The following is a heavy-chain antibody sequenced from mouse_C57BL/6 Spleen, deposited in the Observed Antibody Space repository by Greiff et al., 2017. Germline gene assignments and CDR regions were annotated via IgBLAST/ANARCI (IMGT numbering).Heavy chain of an antibody. CDR2: LYPGSGNT. CDR1: GYTFTDYY. CDR3: ARKGSAGDGGDFFYAMDY. D-gene: IGHD3-3*01. V-gene: IGHV1-76*01. J-gene: IGHJ4*01. Sequence: QVQLQQSGAELVRPGASVKLSCKASGYTFTDYYINWVKQRPGQGLEWIARLYPGSGNTYYNEKFKGKATLTAEKSSSTAYMQLSSLTSEDSAVYFCARKGSAGDGGDFFYAMDYWGQGTSVTVSS.